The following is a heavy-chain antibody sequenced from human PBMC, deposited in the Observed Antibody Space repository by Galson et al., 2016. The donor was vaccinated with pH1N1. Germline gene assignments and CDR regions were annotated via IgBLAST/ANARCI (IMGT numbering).Heavy chain of an antibody. D-gene: IGHD3-10*01. Sequence: SLRLSCAASGFTFSNYWMSWVRQAPGKGLESVANVKPDGSKKYYVGSVKGRFTISRDNAKNSLYLEMNSLRADDTAIYYCAREGVSMVRELDAFDIWGQGTMVTVSS. CDR2: VKPDGSKK. J-gene: IGHJ3*02. CDR3: AREGVSMVRELDAFDI. V-gene: IGHV3-7*01. CDR1: GFTFSNYW.